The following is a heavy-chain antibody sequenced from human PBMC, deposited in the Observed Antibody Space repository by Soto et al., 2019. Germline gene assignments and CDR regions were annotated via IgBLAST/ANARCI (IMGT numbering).Heavy chain of an antibody. CDR3: TRASGLGFGDPTKGDY. CDR2: IRIKAYGGTT. D-gene: IGHD3-10*01. V-gene: IGHV3-49*04. CDR1: GFTFGNSA. Sequence: GRSLTLSCTASGFTFGNSAMSWVRLAPGKGREWVGFIRIKAYGGTTEYAASVKGRFTTSRDESKSIAYLQMNSLKTQDTAVYFCTRASGLGFGDPTKGDYWGQGTLVTVS. J-gene: IGHJ4*02.